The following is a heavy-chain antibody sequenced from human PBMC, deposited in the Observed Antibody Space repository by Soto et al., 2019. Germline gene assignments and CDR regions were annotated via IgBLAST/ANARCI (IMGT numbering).Heavy chain of an antibody. D-gene: IGHD1-26*01. CDR3: ARAFGGSYDY. CDR2: IYSSGPT. V-gene: IGHV3-53*01. Sequence: PVGSLRLSCAASGFTVSNYYMNWVRLVPEKGLEWVSVIYSSGPTFYADSVRGRFTISRDNSKNTLYLQMNSLRVEDTAVYYCARAFGGSYDYWGQGTLVTVSS. J-gene: IGHJ4*02. CDR1: GFTVSNYY.